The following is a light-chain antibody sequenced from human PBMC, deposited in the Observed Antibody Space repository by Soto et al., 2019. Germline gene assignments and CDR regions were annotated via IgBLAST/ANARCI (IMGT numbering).Light chain of an antibody. J-gene: IGKJ1*01. CDR2: GAS. V-gene: IGKV3-20*01. CDR3: QQYDSST. Sequence: IVLTDCPFTRSLWPGERATLACRASQSFNSIYLAWYQQKPGQAPRLLIYGASSRATGIPDRFSGSGSGTDFTLTIRRLEPDDFAVYYCQQYDSSTFGPGTKVDIK. CDR1: QSFNSIY.